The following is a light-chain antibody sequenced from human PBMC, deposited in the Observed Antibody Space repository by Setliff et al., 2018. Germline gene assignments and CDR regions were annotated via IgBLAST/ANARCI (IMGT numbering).Light chain of an antibody. V-gene: IGLV1-40*01. CDR3: QSYAGGLGGYV. J-gene: IGLJ1*01. CDR2: HNN. Sequence: SVSGAPGQRVSISCTGIGAGFTVHWYQQLSTTAPKLLISHNNNRPSGVPDRFSGSRSGTSASLVITGLQAEDEADYYCQSYAGGLGGYVFGGGTKVTV. CDR1: GAGFT.